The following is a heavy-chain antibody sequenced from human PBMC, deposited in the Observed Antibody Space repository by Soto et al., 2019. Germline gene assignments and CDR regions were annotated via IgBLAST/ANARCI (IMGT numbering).Heavy chain of an antibody. Sequence: SETLSLTCAVYGGSFSGYYWSWIRQPPGKGLEWVGEINHSGSTNYNPSLKSRVTISVDTSKNQFSLKLSSVTAADTAVYYCARRARGVGRYNWFDPWGHGTLVTVSS. J-gene: IGHJ5*02. CDR2: INHSGST. V-gene: IGHV4-34*01. D-gene: IGHD3-10*01. CDR3: ARRARGVGRYNWFDP. CDR1: GGSFSGYY.